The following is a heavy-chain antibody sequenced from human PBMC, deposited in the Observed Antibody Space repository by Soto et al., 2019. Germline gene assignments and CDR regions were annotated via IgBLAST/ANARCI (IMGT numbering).Heavy chain of an antibody. J-gene: IGHJ3*02. CDR3: AREKPPPHVWSGRGMAFDI. D-gene: IGHD3-3*02. Sequence: PGGSLRLSCAASGFTFSSYSMNWVRQAPGKGLEWVSSISSSSSYIYYADSVKGRFTISRDNAKNSLYLQMNSLRAEDTAVYYCAREKPPPHVWSGRGMAFDIWGQGTMVTVSS. V-gene: IGHV3-21*01. CDR2: ISSSSSYI. CDR1: GFTFSSYS.